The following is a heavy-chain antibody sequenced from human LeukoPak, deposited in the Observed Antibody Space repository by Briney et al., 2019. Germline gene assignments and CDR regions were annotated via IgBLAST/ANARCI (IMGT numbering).Heavy chain of an antibody. V-gene: IGHV4-61*03. CDR1: GGSIISGGYY. J-gene: IGHJ5*02. Sequence: SETLSVSCTVSGGSIISGGYYWSWIRQHPGKGLEWIGSIYANGSTNYNPSLKSRVTISVDTSKNHFSLNMSSVTAADTAVYYWARADVYGDGYNLRGWFDPWGQGNPGHRLL. D-gene: IGHD5-24*01. CDR3: ARADVYGDGYNLRGWFDP. CDR2: IYANGST.